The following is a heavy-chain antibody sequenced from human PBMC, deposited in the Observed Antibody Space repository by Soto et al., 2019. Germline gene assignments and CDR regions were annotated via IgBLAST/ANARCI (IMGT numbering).Heavy chain of an antibody. CDR1: GGSISSYY. J-gene: IGHJ5*02. D-gene: IGHD6-13*01. V-gene: IGHV4-59*01. CDR2: IYYSGST. Sequence: SETLSLTCTVSGGSISSYYWSWIRQPPGKGLEWIGYIYYSGSTNYNPSLKSRVTISVDTSKNQFSLKLSSVTAADTAVYYCARDVAAAQYNWFDPWGQGTLVTVS. CDR3: ARDVAAAQYNWFDP.